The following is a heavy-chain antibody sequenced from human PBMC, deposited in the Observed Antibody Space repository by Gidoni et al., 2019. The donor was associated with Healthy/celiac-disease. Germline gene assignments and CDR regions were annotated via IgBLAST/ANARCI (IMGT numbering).Heavy chain of an antibody. CDR2: ISSSSSYT. D-gene: IGHD2-15*01. CDR1: GFTFSDYY. CDR3: ASGPDLVVVVAAPAPDFAFDI. J-gene: IGHJ3*02. Sequence: QVQLVESGGGLVKPGGSLRLSCAASGFTFSDYYMSWIRQAPGKGLEWVSYISSSSSYTNYADAVKGRFTISRDNAKNSLYLQMNSLRAEDTAVYYCASGPDLVVVVAAPAPDFAFDIWGQGTMVTVSS. V-gene: IGHV3-11*06.